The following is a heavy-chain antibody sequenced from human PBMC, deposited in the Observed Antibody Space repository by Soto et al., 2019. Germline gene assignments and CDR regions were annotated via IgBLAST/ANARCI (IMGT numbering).Heavy chain of an antibody. CDR1: GFNFRTYP. CDR2: ISISNRYI. CDR3: ARDRCSGGSCYRTYAFEI. Sequence: PXGSLRLSCAASGFNFRTYPMNWVRQAPGKGLEWVSSISISNRYIYYADSVKGRFTISRDDAKNSLYLQMNSLRDEDTAVYYCARDRCSGGSCYRTYAFEIWGQGTLVT. J-gene: IGHJ3*02. V-gene: IGHV3-21*06. D-gene: IGHD2-15*01.